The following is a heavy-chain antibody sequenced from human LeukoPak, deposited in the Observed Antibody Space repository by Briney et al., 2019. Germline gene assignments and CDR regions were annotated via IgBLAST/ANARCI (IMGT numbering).Heavy chain of an antibody. J-gene: IGHJ4*02. Sequence: SETLSLTCAVSGDSISSTSYFWAWIRQPPGKGLEWIGSVSYTGRTYYNPSVKSRVTLCVDTSTNQFSLKLSSVTAADAAVYYCARQKRDYYDTSGYYFGNDYWGQGTLVTVSS. CDR1: GDSISSTSYF. CDR3: ARQKRDYYDTSGYYFGNDY. V-gene: IGHV4-39*01. D-gene: IGHD3-22*01. CDR2: VSYTGRT.